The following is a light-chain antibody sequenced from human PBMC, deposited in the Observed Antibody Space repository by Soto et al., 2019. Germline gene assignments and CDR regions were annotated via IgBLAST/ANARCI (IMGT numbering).Light chain of an antibody. CDR1: TGAVTSNHH. CDR3: LLSYNAARV. J-gene: IGLJ2*01. V-gene: IGLV7-46*01. Sequence: QAVVTQEPSLTVSPGGTVTLTCGSSTGAVTSNHHPYWFQQKAGKAPATQIYNKRKKPPWTPARFSGSLLGDKAALTLSGAQPEDEAQYYCLLSYNAARVFGGGTKLTVL. CDR2: NKR.